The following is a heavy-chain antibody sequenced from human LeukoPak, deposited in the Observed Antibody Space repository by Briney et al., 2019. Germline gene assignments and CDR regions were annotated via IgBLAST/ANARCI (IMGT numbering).Heavy chain of an antibody. CDR1: GFTFSNYA. V-gene: IGHV3-23*01. Sequence: PGGSLRLSCAPSGFTFSNYAMSWVRQAPGKGLEWVSAISETGGIIHYADSVRGRFIISRDNSKNTLYLQINSLRAEDTAVYYCAREMTIITYSFDSWGQGTLVTVSS. CDR2: ISETGGII. CDR3: AREMTIITYSFDS. D-gene: IGHD5-24*01. J-gene: IGHJ4*02.